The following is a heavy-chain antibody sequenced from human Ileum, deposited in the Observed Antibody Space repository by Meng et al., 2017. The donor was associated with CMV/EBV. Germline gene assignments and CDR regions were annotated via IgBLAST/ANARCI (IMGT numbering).Heavy chain of an antibody. CDR3: ARGRYCSSTSCQSYYYYYAMDD. V-gene: IGHV1-46*01. Sequence: ASVNVSCKASTYTFATYYVHWLRQAPGQGLEWMGTLNPSGRSTRYAENFQGRVTMTRDTYTSTVYMELSSLRSDDTAVYYCARGRYCSSTSCQSYYYYYAMDDWGQGTTVTVSS. CDR1: TYTFATYY. D-gene: IGHD2-2*01. CDR2: LNPSGRST. J-gene: IGHJ6*02.